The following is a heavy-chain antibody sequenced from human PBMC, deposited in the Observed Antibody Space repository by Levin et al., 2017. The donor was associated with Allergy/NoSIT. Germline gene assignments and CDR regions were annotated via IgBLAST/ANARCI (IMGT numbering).Heavy chain of an antibody. Sequence: GGSLRLSCAASGFPFSSYGMHWVRQGPGKGLEWVASIWYDGSNKYYGDPVKGRFTISRDNSKNTVYLEMHNLRAADTATSHCARDKSGSSFWFWGQGTLVTVPS. D-gene: IGHD3-10*01. CDR3: ARDKSGSSFWF. V-gene: IGHV3-33*01. CDR2: IWYDGSNK. CDR1: GFPFSSYG. J-gene: IGHJ4*02.